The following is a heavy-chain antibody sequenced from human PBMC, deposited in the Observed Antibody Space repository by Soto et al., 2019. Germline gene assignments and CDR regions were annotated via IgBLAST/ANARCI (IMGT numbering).Heavy chain of an antibody. D-gene: IGHD3-3*01. CDR1: GYTLTELS. CDR2: FDPEDGET. J-gene: IGHJ5*02. CDR3: ALSLEGAGWFDP. V-gene: IGHV1-24*01. Sequence: GASVKVSCKVSGYTLTELSMHWVRQAPGKGLEWMGGFDPEDGETIYAQKFQGRVTMTEDTSTDTAYMELSSLRSEDTAVYYCALSLEGAGWFDPWGQGTLVTVSS.